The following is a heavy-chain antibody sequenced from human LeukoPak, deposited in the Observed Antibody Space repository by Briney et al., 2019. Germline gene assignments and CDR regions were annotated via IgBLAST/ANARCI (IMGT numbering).Heavy chain of an antibody. CDR1: GGSFSGYY. CDR2: INHSGST. V-gene: IGHV4-34*01. J-gene: IGHJ4*02. Sequence: PSETLSLTCAVYGGSFSGYYWSWIRQPPGKGLAWIGEINHSGSTNYNPSLKSRVTISVDTSKNQFSLKLSSVTAADTAVYYCARDNTMVRGVPLYWGQGTLVTVSS. D-gene: IGHD3-10*01. CDR3: ARDNTMVRGVPLY.